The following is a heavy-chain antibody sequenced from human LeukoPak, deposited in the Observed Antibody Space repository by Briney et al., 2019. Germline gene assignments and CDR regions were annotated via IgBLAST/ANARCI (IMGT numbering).Heavy chain of an antibody. Sequence: PSETLSLTCAVYGGSFSGYYWSWIRQPPGQGLEWIGEINHSGSTNYNPSLKSRVTISVDTSKNQFSLELSSVTAADTAVYYCATEACSTTSCYRWFDPWGQGTLVTVSS. V-gene: IGHV4-34*01. CDR2: INHSGST. CDR3: ATEACSTTSCYRWFDP. J-gene: IGHJ5*02. D-gene: IGHD2-2*01. CDR1: GGSFSGYY.